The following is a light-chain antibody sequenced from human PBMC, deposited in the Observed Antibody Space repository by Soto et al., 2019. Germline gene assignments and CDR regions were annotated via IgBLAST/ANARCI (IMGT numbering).Light chain of an antibody. CDR1: SSDVGGYNR. V-gene: IGLV2-23*01. Sequence: QAVVTQPASVSGSPGQSITISCTGTSSDVGGYNRVSWYQHHPGKAPKLIIYEGSKRPSGVSSRFSGSKSGNTASLTVSGLQAEDEADYYCYSYAHTSTWVFGGGTKLTVL. J-gene: IGLJ3*02. CDR2: EGS. CDR3: YSYAHTSTWV.